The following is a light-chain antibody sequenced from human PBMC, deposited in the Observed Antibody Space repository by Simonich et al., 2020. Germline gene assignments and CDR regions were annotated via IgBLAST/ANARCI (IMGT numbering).Light chain of an antibody. J-gene: IGKJ2*01. Sequence: EIVLTQSPGTLSLSPGERATLSCRASQSVSNSYLAWYQQKPGQAPRLLIYDASSRATGIPDRFSGSWSGTDFTLTISRLETEDFAVYYCQQYGTSPRTFGQGTKLEIK. V-gene: IGKV3-20*01. CDR2: DAS. CDR3: QQYGTSPRT. CDR1: QSVSNSY.